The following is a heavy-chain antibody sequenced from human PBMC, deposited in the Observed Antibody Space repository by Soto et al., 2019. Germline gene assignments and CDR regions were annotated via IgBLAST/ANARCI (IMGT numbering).Heavy chain of an antibody. J-gene: IGHJ6*02. CDR2: IIPIFGTA. V-gene: IGHV1-69*13. CDR3: ARGNGGNYPYYYYGMDV. Sequence: SVKVSCKASGGTFSSYAISWVRQAPGQGLEWMGGIIPIFGTANYAQKFQGRVTITADESASTAYMELSSLRSEDTAVYYCARGNGGNYPYYYYGMDVWGQGTTVTVSS. CDR1: GGTFSSYA. D-gene: IGHD4-4*01.